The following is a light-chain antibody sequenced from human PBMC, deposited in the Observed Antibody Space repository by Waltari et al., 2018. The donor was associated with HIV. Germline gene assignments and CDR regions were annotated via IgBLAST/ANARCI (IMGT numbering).Light chain of an antibody. CDR1: QSVSTN. CDR3: QQYNDWPPLT. J-gene: IGKJ4*01. Sequence: EIVMTQSPATLSVSAGERATLSCRARQSVSTNLAWYQQKPGQAPGLLIYSASTRATSISSRFSGSGSGTVFTLTISSLQSEDFAVYYCQQYNDWPPLTFGGGTKLEMK. CDR2: SAS. V-gene: IGKV3-15*01.